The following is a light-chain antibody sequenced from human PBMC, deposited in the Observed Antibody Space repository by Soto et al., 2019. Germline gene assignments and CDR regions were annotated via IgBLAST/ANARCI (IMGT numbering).Light chain of an antibody. V-gene: IGLV2-14*01. CDR3: SSYASSSSPVV. J-gene: IGLJ3*02. CDR1: SSDVGGYNY. CDR2: EVS. Sequence: QSALTQPASVSGSPGQSITISCTGISSDVGGYNYVSWYQQHPGKAPKLMIYEVSNRPSGVSNRFSGSKSDNTASLTISGLQAEDEADYYCSSYASSSSPVVFGGGTKLTVL.